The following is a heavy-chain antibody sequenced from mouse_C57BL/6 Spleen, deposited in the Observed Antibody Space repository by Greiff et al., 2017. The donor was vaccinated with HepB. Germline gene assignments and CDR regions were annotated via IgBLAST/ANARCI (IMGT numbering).Heavy chain of an antibody. CDR2: INSDGGST. J-gene: IGHJ4*01. CDR3: ARHEAGTRAMDY. CDR1: EYEFPSHD. V-gene: IGHV5-2*01. Sequence: EVKLQESGGGLVQPGESLKLSCESNEYEFPSHDMSWVRKTPEKRLELVAAINSDGGSTYYPDTMERRFIISRDNTKKTLYLQMSGLRSEDTALYYCARHEAGTRAMDYWGQGTSVTVSS. D-gene: IGHD4-1*01.